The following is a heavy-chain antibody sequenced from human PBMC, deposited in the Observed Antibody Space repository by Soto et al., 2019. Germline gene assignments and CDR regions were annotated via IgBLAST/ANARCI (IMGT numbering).Heavy chain of an antibody. D-gene: IGHD2-15*01. CDR3: ARHVGGYYYHMDV. CDR1: GGSVSSGSYY. Sequence: SETLSLTCTVSGGSVSSGSYYWGWIRQPPGKGLEWIGSIYYSGNTYYNPSLKSRVTISVDTSKNQFSLKLSSVTAADTAVYYCARHVGGYYYHMDVWGKGTTVTVSS. J-gene: IGHJ6*03. CDR2: IYYSGNT. V-gene: IGHV4-39*01.